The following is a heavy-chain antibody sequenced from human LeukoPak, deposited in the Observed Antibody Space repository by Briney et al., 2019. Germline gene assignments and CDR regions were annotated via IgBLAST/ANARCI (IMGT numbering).Heavy chain of an antibody. V-gene: IGHV1-8*01. J-gene: IGHJ4*02. Sequence: GASVKVSCKASGYTFTSYDINWVRQATGQGLEWMGWMNPNSGNTGYAQKFQGRVTMTRSTSISTAYMELSSLRSEDTAVYYCARAGRWQQLLGYWGQGTLVTVSS. CDR1: GYTFTSYD. CDR2: MNPNSGNT. D-gene: IGHD5-24*01. CDR3: ARAGRWQQLLGY.